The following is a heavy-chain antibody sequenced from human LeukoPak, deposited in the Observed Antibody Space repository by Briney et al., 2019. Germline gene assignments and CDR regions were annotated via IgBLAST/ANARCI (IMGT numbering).Heavy chain of an antibody. V-gene: IGHV3-21*01. D-gene: IGHD1-26*01. J-gene: IGHJ3*02. CDR1: GFTFSSYS. CDR2: ISSSSSYI. CDR3: AKDKSLGATPGDAFDI. Sequence: GGSLRLSCAASGFTFSSYSMNWVRQAPGKGLEWVSSISSSSSYIYYADSVKGRFTITRDNAKNSLYLQMNSLRAEDTAVYYCAKDKSLGATPGDAFDIWGQGTMVTVSS.